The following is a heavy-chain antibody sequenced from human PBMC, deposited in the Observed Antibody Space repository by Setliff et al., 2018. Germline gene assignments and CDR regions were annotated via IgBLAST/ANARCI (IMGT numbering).Heavy chain of an antibody. CDR3: ARHGQWELPTYYFDY. CDR1: GGSFSGYY. D-gene: IGHD1-26*01. Sequence: SETLSLTCAVYGGSFSGYYWGWIRQPPGKGLEWIGSISHSGSTYYNPSLKSRVTISVDTSKNQFSLKLSSVTAADTAVYYCARHGQWELPTYYFDYWGQGTLVTVSS. V-gene: IGHV4-38-2*01. J-gene: IGHJ4*02. CDR2: ISHSGST.